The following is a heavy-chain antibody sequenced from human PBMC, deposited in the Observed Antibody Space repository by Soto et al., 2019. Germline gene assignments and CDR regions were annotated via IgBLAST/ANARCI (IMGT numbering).Heavy chain of an antibody. CDR2: TRNKASSYTT. Sequence: EVPLVESGGGLVQPGGSLRLSCAASGFSFSDYYINWVRQAPGKGLEWVGRTRNKASSYTTDYAAFVKGRFTISRDDSKNLIYLQMSSLKTEDTAVYYCAREGSSSGPDYEYWGQGTLVTVSS. CDR3: AREGSSSGPDYEY. J-gene: IGHJ4*02. CDR1: GFSFSDYY. D-gene: IGHD3-22*01. V-gene: IGHV3-72*01.